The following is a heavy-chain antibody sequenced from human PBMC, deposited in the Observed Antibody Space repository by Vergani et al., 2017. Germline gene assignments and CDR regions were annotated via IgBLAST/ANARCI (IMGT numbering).Heavy chain of an antibody. D-gene: IGHD1/OR15-1a*01. CDR2: INPNSGGT. Sequence: QVQLVQSGAEVKKPGASVKVSCKASGYTFTGYYMHWVRQAPGQGLEWMGWINPNSGGTNYAQKFQGRVTMTRDTSISTAYMELSRLASDDTAVYYCAISLEHTYYYCYFMDVWGKGTTVTVSS. J-gene: IGHJ6*03. V-gene: IGHV1-2*02. CDR1: GYTFTGYY. CDR3: AISLEHTYYYCYFMDV.